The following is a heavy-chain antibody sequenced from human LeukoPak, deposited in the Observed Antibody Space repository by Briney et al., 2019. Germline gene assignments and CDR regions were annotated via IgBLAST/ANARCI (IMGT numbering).Heavy chain of an antibody. V-gene: IGHV1-46*01. CDR2: INPSGGST. D-gene: IGHD6-13*01. CDR1: GYTYTSYY. J-gene: IGHJ5*02. CDR3: ARAAAAAGRFDP. Sequence: ASVKVSCKASGYTYTSYYMHWVRQAPGQGLEWMGIINPSGGSTSYAQKFQGRVTMTRDTSTSTVYMELSSLRSEDTAVYYCARAAAAAGRFDPWGQGTLVTVSS.